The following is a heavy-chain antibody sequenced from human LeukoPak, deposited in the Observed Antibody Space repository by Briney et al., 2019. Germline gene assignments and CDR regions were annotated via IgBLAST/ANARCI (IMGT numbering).Heavy chain of an antibody. Sequence: SVKVSCKASGGTFSSYAISWVRQAPGQGLEWMGGIIPIFGTANYAQKFQGRVTITADKSTSTAYMELSSLRSEDTAVYYCARDHITMVRGVISSPYFGVLDYMDVWGKGTTVTVSS. CDR1: GGTFSSYA. CDR3: ARDHITMVRGVISSPYFGVLDYMDV. V-gene: IGHV1-69*06. J-gene: IGHJ6*03. D-gene: IGHD3-10*01. CDR2: IIPIFGTA.